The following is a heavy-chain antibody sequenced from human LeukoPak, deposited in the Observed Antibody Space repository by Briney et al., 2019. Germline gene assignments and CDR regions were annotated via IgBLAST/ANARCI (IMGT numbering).Heavy chain of an antibody. Sequence: GVSLRLSCAASGFTFSSYDMHWVRQATGKGLEWVSAIGTAGDTYYPGSVKGRFTISRENAKNSLYLQMNSLRAEDTAVYYCARDPGYYDILTGRYYYYYGMDVWGQGTTVTVSS. V-gene: IGHV3-13*01. D-gene: IGHD3-9*01. CDR3: ARDPGYYDILTGRYYYYYGMDV. CDR1: GFTFSSYD. J-gene: IGHJ6*02. CDR2: IGTAGDT.